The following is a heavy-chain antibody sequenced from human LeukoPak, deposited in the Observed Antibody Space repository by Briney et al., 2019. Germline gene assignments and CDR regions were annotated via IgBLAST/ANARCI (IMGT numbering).Heavy chain of an antibody. CDR3: ARGRAKARRQWLVGNYYYGMDV. J-gene: IGHJ6*02. D-gene: IGHD6-19*01. V-gene: IGHV4-34*01. CDR1: GGSFSGYY. Sequence: SETLSLTCAVYGGSFSGYYWSWIRQPPGKGLEWIGEINHSGSTNYNPSLKSRVTISVDTSKNQFSLKLSSVTAADTAVYYCARGRAKARRQWLVGNYYYGMDVWGQGTTATVSS. CDR2: INHSGST.